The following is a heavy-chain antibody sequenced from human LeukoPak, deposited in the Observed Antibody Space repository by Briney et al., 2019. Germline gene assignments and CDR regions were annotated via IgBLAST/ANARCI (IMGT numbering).Heavy chain of an antibody. D-gene: IGHD3-10*01. Sequence: GASVKVSCKASGYTFTSYGISWVRQAPGQGLEWMGWISAYNGNTNYAQELQGRVTMTTDTSTSTAYMELRSLRSDDTAVYYCARGVIHLGYYYYGMDVWGKGTTVTVSS. CDR2: ISAYNGNT. V-gene: IGHV1-18*04. CDR3: ARGVIHLGYYYYGMDV. CDR1: GYTFTSYG. J-gene: IGHJ6*04.